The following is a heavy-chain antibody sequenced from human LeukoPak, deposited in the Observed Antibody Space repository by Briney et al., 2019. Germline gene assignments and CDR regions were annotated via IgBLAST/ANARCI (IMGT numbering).Heavy chain of an antibody. J-gene: IGHJ4*02. D-gene: IGHD6-6*01. CDR1: GYSISSGYY. V-gene: IGHV4-38-2*01. CDR2: IYHSGST. Sequence: SETLSLTCAVSGYSISSGYYWGWIRQPPGKGLEWIGSIYHSGSTYYNPSLKSRVTISVDTSKNQFSLKLSSVAAADTAVYYCASLIPIAARLYDYWGQGTLVTVSS. CDR3: ASLIPIAARLYDY.